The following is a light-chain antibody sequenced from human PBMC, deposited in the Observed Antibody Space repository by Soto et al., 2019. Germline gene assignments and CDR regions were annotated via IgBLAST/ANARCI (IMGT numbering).Light chain of an antibody. CDR1: QSVSSS. J-gene: IGKJ3*01. V-gene: IGKV3-11*01. CDR2: DAS. CDR3: QLRSNWLFT. Sequence: IVLTQSPDTLSLSPGERATLSCRASQSVSSSLAWYQQKPGQAPRLLIYDASKRATGIPARFSGSGSGTDFTLTISSLEPEDCAVYYCQLRSNWLFTFGPGTKVDI.